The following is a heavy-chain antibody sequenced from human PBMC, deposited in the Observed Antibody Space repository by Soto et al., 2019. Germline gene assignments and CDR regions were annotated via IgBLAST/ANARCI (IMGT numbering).Heavy chain of an antibody. CDR3: AKTGTVTARTRFDY. J-gene: IGHJ4*02. D-gene: IGHD2-21*02. CDR2: ITGNRGAT. Sequence: EVQLSESGGGLVQPGGSLRLSCVGSGFTFGPYTMAWVRQAPGMGLECVSVITGNRGATYYSDSVKGRFSISRDNSRNTLYLQMNDLRAGDTGVYYCAKTGTVTARTRFDYWGQGALVTVSS. CDR1: GFTFGPYT. V-gene: IGHV3-23*01.